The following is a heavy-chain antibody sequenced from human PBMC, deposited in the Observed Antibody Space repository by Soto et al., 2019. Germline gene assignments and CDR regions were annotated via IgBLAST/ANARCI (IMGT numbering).Heavy chain of an antibody. CDR3: ARDEAVTASRLYYYGMDV. Sequence: EVQLVESGGGLIQPGGSLRLSCAASGFTVSSNYMTWVRQAPGKGLEWVSVIYSGGGTYYADSVKGRFTISRDNSKNTRYLQMNSLRAEDTAVYYCARDEAVTASRLYYYGMDVWGQGTTVTVSS. J-gene: IGHJ6*02. D-gene: IGHD2-21*02. CDR2: IYSGGGT. V-gene: IGHV3-53*01. CDR1: GFTVSSNY.